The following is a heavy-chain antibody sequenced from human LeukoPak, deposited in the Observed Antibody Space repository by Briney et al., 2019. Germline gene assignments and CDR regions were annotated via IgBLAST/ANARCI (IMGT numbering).Heavy chain of an antibody. Sequence: GGSLRLSCAASGFTFSNYWIHWVRQGPGKGLVWVSRINGDGSSTTYADSVKGRFTISRDNAKNTLYLEMNSLRAEDTAVYYCARSTGSFDYWGQGTLVTVSS. J-gene: IGHJ4*02. D-gene: IGHD2-15*01. CDR2: INGDGSST. CDR3: ARSTGSFDY. CDR1: GFTFSNYW. V-gene: IGHV3-74*01.